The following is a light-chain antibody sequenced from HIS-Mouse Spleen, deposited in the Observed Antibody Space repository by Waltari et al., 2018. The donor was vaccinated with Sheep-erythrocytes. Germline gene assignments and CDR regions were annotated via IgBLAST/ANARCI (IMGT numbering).Light chain of an antibody. Sequence: DIQMTQSPSSLSASVGDRVTITCRASQSISSYLNWYQQKPGKAPKLLIYAASRLQSWVPSRFSGSGSWTDFTLTISSLQPEDFATYYCQQSYSTPYTFGQGTKLEIK. J-gene: IGKJ2*01. CDR3: QQSYSTPYT. CDR1: QSISSY. CDR2: AAS. V-gene: IGKV1-39*01.